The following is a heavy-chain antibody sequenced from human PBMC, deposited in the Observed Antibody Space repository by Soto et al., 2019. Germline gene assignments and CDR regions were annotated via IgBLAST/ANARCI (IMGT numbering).Heavy chain of an antibody. J-gene: IGHJ4*02. V-gene: IGHV4-59*01. CDR3: ARTYSSSWFDY. CDR1: GGSISSYY. D-gene: IGHD6-13*01. Sequence: SETLSLTCTVSGGSISSYYWSWIRQPPGKGLEWIGLIYYSGSANYNPSLKNRVTISVDTSNNQFSLKMSSVTAADTAVYFCARTYSSSWFDYWGQGTLVTVSS. CDR2: IYYSGSA.